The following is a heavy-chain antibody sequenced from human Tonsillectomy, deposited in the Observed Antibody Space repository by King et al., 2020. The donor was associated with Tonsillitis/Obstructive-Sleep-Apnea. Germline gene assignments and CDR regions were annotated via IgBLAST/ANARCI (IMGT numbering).Heavy chain of an antibody. CDR1: GFTFSSYG. Sequence: VQLVESGGGVVQPGRSLRLSCAASGFTFSSYGMHWVRQAPGKGLEWVAVISYDGSNNYYADSVKGRFTIPRDNSKNTLYLQMNSLRAEDTAVYYCAKLATVNIFDYWGQGILVTVSS. J-gene: IGHJ4*02. CDR2: ISYDGSNN. V-gene: IGHV3-30*18. D-gene: IGHD5-24*01. CDR3: AKLATVNIFDY.